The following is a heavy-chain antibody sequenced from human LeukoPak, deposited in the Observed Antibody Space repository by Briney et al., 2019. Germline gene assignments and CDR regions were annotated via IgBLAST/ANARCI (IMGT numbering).Heavy chain of an antibody. Sequence: GGSLRLSCAASGFTFSSYGMHWVRQAPGKGLEWVAVISYDGSNKYYADSVKGRFTISRDNSKNTLYLQMNSLRAEDTAVCYCAKVPPVDTAMALDGMDVWGKGTTVTVSS. J-gene: IGHJ6*04. CDR2: ISYDGSNK. CDR3: AKVPPVDTAMALDGMDV. CDR1: GFTFSSYG. V-gene: IGHV3-30*18. D-gene: IGHD5-18*01.